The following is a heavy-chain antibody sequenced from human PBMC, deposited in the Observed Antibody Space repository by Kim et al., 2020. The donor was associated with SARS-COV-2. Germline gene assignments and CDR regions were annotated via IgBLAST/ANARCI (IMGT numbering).Heavy chain of an antibody. CDR2: IGVGSGNT. D-gene: IGHD3-10*01. J-gene: IGHJ6*02. V-gene: IGHV1-58*02. Sequence: SVKVSCKASGFTFTSSAMQWVRQARGQRLEWIGWIGVGSGNTNYAQKFQERVTITRDMSTSTAYMELSSLRSEDTAVYYCAADARRITMVRGGLDVWGQGTTVTVSS. CDR1: GFTFTSSA. CDR3: AADARRITMVRGGLDV.